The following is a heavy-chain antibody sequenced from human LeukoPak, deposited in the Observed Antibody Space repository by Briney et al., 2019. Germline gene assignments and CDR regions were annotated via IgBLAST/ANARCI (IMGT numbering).Heavy chain of an antibody. V-gene: IGHV3-30*04. D-gene: IGHD3-10*01. Sequence: PGGSLRLSCAASGFTFSSYAMHWVRQAPGKGLEWVAVISYDGTNKYYADSVKGRFTISRDNSKNTLYLQMNSLRAEDTAVYYCARDSLGDPTYYFDYWGRGTLVTVSS. J-gene: IGHJ4*02. CDR3: ARDSLGDPTYYFDY. CDR1: GFTFSSYA. CDR2: ISYDGTNK.